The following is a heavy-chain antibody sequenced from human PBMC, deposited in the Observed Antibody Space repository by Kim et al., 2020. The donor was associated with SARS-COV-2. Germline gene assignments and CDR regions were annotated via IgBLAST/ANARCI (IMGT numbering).Heavy chain of an antibody. CDR2: ISGSGDTT. J-gene: IGHJ6*02. Sequence: GGSLRLSCAASGFMFSSHAMTWVHQAPGKGLERVSIISGSGDTTYYADFVKGRFTISRDNSKNTLYLQMNSLRAEDTALYFCAKDQSGDYYYYSGMDVWGQGTTVTVSS. D-gene: IGHD1-26*01. V-gene: IGHV3-23*01. CDR1: GFMFSSHA. CDR3: AKDQSGDYYYYSGMDV.